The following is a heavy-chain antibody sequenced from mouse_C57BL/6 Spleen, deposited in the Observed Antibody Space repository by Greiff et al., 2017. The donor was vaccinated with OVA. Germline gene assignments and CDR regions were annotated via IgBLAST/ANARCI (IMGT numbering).Heavy chain of an antibody. V-gene: IGHV1-69*01. CDR3: AREGGLLVFAY. Sequence: VQLLQPGAGLVMPGASLKLSCTASGFTFTSYWMHWVSQTPGQGLEWIGEIDPAGSYTYYNHKFKGQFTITVDKATSTVYMQLSSLTSEDSAVYYCAREGGLLVFAYWGQGTLVTVSA. CDR2: IDPAGSYT. CDR1: GFTFTSYW. J-gene: IGHJ3*01. D-gene: IGHD2-3*01.